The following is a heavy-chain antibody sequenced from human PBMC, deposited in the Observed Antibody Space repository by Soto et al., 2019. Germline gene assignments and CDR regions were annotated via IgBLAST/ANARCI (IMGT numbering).Heavy chain of an antibody. CDR1: GYTFTSYY. J-gene: IGHJ6*03. Sequence: GPSVKVSCKASGYTFTSYYMHWVRQAPGQGLEWMGIINPSGGSTSYAQKFQGRVTMTRDTSTSIVYMELSSLRSEDTAVYYCARSPAYYDILTGYYYMDVWGKGTTVTVS. CDR3: ARSPAYYDILTGYYYMDV. CDR2: INPSGGST. D-gene: IGHD3-9*01. V-gene: IGHV1-46*03.